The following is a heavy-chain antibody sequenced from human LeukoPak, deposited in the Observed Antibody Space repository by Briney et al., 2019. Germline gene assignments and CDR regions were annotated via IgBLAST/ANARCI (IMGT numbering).Heavy chain of an antibody. J-gene: IGHJ6*03. V-gene: IGHV4-59*01. Sequence: PSETLSLTCTVSGGSIRNYYWSWIRQPPGKGLEGIGYIYYSGTTNYNPSLKSRVTISADTSKNQFSLKLSSVTAADTAVYYCTREGYCPNDICFGYYMDVWGERTTVTVSS. CDR2: IYYSGTT. CDR1: GGSIRNYY. CDR3: TREGYCPNDICFGYYMDV. D-gene: IGHD2-8*01.